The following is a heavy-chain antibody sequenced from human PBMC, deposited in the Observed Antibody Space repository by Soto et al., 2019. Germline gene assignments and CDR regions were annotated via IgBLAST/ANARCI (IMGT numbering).Heavy chain of an antibody. CDR2: IFDSGIT. CDR3: ARAGWSNSWYFDY. D-gene: IGHD6-13*01. V-gene: IGHV4-59*01. J-gene: IGHJ4*02. Sequence: SETLSLTCTVSDGSISCYYWSWIRQPPGKGLEWVGYIFDSGITGYNPSLKSRVTMSVDTSKNQFSLKLSSVTDADTAVYYCARAGWSNSWYFDYWGQGSLVTVSS. CDR1: DGSISCYY.